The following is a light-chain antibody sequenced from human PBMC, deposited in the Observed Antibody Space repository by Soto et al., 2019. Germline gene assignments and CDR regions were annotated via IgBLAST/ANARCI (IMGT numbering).Light chain of an antibody. J-gene: IGKJ1*01. CDR1: QTISSW. V-gene: IGKV1-5*01. CDR3: KQYNSYSWT. Sequence: DIQMTQSPSTLSASVGDRVTITCRASQTISSWLAWYQQRPGKAPKLLIYDASSLESGVPSRFSGSGSGTESRLTLSTLQPDDFATYYCKQYNSYSWTFGQGTKV. CDR2: DAS.